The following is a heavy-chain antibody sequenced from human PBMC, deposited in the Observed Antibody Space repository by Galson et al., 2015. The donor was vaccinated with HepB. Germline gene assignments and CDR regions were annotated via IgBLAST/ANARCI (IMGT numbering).Heavy chain of an antibody. CDR1: GDSVSSNSAT. CDR2: TYYRSKWYN. Sequence: CAISGDSVSSNSATWNWIRQSPSRGLEWLGRTYYRSKWYNEYAVSVESRITINPDISKNQFSLQLNSVTPEDTAVYYCARRRGSPYGMDVWGQGTTVTVSS. D-gene: IGHD5-12*01. V-gene: IGHV6-1*01. J-gene: IGHJ6*02. CDR3: ARRRGSPYGMDV.